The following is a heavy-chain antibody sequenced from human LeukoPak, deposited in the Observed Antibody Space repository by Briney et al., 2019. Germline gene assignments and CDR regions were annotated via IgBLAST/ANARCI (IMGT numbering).Heavy chain of an antibody. V-gene: IGHV3-30*18. Sequence: GGSLRLSCAASGFIFSNSAMHWVRQAPGKGLEWVAVISYDGRNKYYADSVTGRFTISRDNSKNTLYLQMNRLRAADTAVYYCAKDKPVRNSYGSVFDYWGQGTLVTVSS. J-gene: IGHJ4*02. CDR2: ISYDGRNK. CDR1: GFIFSNSA. D-gene: IGHD5-18*01. CDR3: AKDKPVRNSYGSVFDY.